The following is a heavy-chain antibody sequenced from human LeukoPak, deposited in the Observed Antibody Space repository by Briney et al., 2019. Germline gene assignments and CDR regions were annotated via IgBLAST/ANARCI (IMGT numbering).Heavy chain of an antibody. CDR3: ARDDTVTTRVGFID. Sequence: PGRSLRLSCAASGFTFRSYWMSWVRHAPGKGLEWVANIKQDGSEKYYVDSVKGRFTISRDNTKNSLYLQMNSLRAEDTAVYYCARDDTVTTRVGFIDWGQGTLVTVSS. CDR1: GFTFRSYW. CDR2: IKQDGSEK. D-gene: IGHD4-17*01. V-gene: IGHV3-7*01. J-gene: IGHJ4*02.